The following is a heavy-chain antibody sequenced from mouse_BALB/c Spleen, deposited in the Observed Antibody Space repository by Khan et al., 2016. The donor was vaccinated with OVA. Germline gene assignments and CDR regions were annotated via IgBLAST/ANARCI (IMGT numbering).Heavy chain of an antibody. CDR1: GFSLTSYG. CDR3: ARIFRDKTDYAMDY. Sequence: QVQLKQSGPGLVQPSQSLSITCTVSGFSLTSYGVHWVRQPPGKGLEWLGVIWSGGRTDYNAAFISRLSISKDNSKSQVFFKMNSLQANDTAITYYARIFRDKTDYAMDYWGQGTSVTVSS. V-gene: IGHV2-2*02. J-gene: IGHJ4*01. CDR2: IWSGGRT.